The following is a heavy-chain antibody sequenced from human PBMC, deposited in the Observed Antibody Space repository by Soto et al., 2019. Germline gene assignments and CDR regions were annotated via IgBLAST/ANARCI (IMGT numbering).Heavy chain of an antibody. V-gene: IGHV3-48*02. J-gene: IGHJ4*02. Sequence: EVQLVESGGGLVQPGGSLRLSCAASGFTFSSYSMNWVRQAPGKGLEWVSYISRSSSTIYYADSVKGRFTISRDNAKNSLYLQMNSLRDEDTAVYYCERDRGGIAVGGGGYWGQGNLVTVSS. CDR2: ISRSSSTI. CDR1: GFTFSSYS. D-gene: IGHD6-19*01. CDR3: ERDRGGIAVGGGGY.